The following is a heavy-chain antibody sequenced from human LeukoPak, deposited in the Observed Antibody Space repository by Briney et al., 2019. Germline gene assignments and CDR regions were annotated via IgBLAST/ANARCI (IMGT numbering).Heavy chain of an antibody. V-gene: IGHV3-74*01. J-gene: IGHJ5*02. D-gene: IGHD3-10*02. CDR1: GFTFSSYW. Sequence: GGSLRLSCAASGFTFSSYWMHWVRQAPGKGLVWVSRINSDGSSTNYADSVKGRFTISRDNAKNTVYLQMNSLRAEDTAVYYCARGLFGGYNWFDPWGQGTLVTVPS. CDR3: ARGLFGGYNWFDP. CDR2: INSDGSST.